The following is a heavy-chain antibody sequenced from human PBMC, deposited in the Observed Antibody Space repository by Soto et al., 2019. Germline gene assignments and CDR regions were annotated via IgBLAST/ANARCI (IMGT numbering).Heavy chain of an antibody. Sequence: GGSLRLSCSGFGFSINTYWMNWIRQTPGKGLEWVANINPEGNAKTYVDPVKGRFFVSRDNTRNSLDLQMTSLRVEDSAIYFCAAWDISNIWGQGILVTVSS. D-gene: IGHD2-15*01. CDR3: AAWDISNI. CDR1: GFSINTYW. J-gene: IGHJ4*02. CDR2: INPEGNAK. V-gene: IGHV3-7*01.